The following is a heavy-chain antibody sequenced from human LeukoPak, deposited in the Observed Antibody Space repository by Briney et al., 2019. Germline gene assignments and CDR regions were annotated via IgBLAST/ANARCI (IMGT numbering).Heavy chain of an antibody. CDR2: IYPGDSDT. Sequence: GESLKISCKGSGYSFTSYWIGWVRQMPGKGLEWMGIIYPGDSDTRYSPSFQGQVTISADKSINTAYLQWSSLKASDTAMYYCARHGVSAAAFSGAFDIWGQGTMVTVSS. CDR3: ARHGVSAAAFSGAFDI. J-gene: IGHJ3*02. CDR1: GYSFTSYW. V-gene: IGHV5-51*01. D-gene: IGHD6-13*01.